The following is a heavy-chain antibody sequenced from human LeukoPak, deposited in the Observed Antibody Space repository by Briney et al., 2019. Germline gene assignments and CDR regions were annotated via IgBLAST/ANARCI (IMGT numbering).Heavy chain of an antibody. CDR3: ARDPYGFGWFGP. Sequence: SETLSLTCAVYGGSFSNYYWSWIRQPPGKGLGWIGEINHSGCTNYNPSLKSRVTISVDTSKNQFSLKLSSVTAADTAVYYCARDPYGFGWFGPWGQGTLVTVSS. CDR2: INHSGCT. CDR1: GGSFSNYY. J-gene: IGHJ5*02. D-gene: IGHD2-2*03. V-gene: IGHV4-34*01.